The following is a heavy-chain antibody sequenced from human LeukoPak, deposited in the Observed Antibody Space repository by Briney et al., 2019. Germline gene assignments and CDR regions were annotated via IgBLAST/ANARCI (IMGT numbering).Heavy chain of an antibody. Sequence: ASVKVSCKASGYTFTGYYMHWVRQAPGQGLEWMGWINPNSGGTNYARKFQGRVTMTRDTSISTAYMELSRLRSDDTAVYYCARVRVPAAIITGFDAFDIWGQGTMVTVSS. J-gene: IGHJ3*02. D-gene: IGHD2-2*02. CDR1: GYTFTGYY. V-gene: IGHV1-2*02. CDR3: ARVRVPAAIITGFDAFDI. CDR2: INPNSGGT.